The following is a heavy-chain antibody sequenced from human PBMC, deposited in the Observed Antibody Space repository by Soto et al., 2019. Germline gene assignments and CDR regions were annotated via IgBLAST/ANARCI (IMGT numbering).Heavy chain of an antibody. CDR3: ARDGPPGSIVATNPASKKNWFDP. V-gene: IGHV4-34*01. Sequence: SETLSLTCAVYGGSFSGYYWSWIRQPPGKGLEWIGEINHSGSTNYNPSLKSRVTISVDTSKNQFSLKLSSVTAADTAVYYCARDGPPGSIVATNPASKKNWFDPWGQGTLVTVSS. CDR1: GGSFSGYY. CDR2: INHSGST. D-gene: IGHD5-12*01. J-gene: IGHJ5*02.